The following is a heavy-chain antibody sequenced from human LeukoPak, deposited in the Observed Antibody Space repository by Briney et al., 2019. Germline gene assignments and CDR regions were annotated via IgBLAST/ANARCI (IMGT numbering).Heavy chain of an antibody. Sequence: PSETLSLTCTVSGGSISSSSYYWGWIRQPPGKGLEWIGSIYYSGSTYYNPSLKSRVTISVDTSKNQFSLKLSSVTAADTAVYYCARGEAAAAADWYFDLWGCGTLVTVSS. V-gene: IGHV4-39*07. CDR1: GGSISSSSYY. J-gene: IGHJ2*01. D-gene: IGHD6-13*01. CDR2: IYYSGST. CDR3: ARGEAAAAADWYFDL.